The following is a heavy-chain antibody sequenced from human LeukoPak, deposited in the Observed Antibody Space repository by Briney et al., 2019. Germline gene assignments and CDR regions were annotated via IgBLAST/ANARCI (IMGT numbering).Heavy chain of an antibody. J-gene: IGHJ5*02. V-gene: IGHV1-2*02. Sequence: VASVKVSCKASGYTFTGYYMHWVRQAPGQGLEWMGWINPNSGGTNYAQKFQGRVTMTRDTSTSTVYMELSSLRSEDTAVYYCARGRPCGTSCYNWFDPWGQGTLVTVSS. CDR3: ARGRPCGTSCYNWFDP. CDR2: INPNSGGT. D-gene: IGHD2-2*01. CDR1: GYTFTGYY.